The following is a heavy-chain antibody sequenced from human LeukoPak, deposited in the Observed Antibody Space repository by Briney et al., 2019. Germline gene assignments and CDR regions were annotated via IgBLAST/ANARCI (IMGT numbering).Heavy chain of an antibody. CDR1: GYTFTSYG. J-gene: IGHJ6*02. Sequence: GASVKVSCKASGYTFTSYGISWVRQAPGQGLEWMGWISAYNGNTNYAQKLQGRVTMTTDTSTSTAYMELRSLRSDDTAVYYSARDPHYYDSSGPRSYYYGMDVWGQGTTVTVSS. D-gene: IGHD3-22*01. V-gene: IGHV1-18*01. CDR3: ARDPHYYDSSGPRSYYYGMDV. CDR2: ISAYNGNT.